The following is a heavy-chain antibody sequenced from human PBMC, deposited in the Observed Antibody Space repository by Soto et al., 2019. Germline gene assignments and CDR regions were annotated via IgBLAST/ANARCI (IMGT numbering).Heavy chain of an antibody. CDR3: AKDLEGYDSSGYYFDY. D-gene: IGHD3-22*01. V-gene: IGHV3-23*01. J-gene: IGHJ4*02. CDR2: ISGSGGST. Sequence: PGGSLRLSCAASGFTFSSYAMSWVRQAPGKGLEWVSAISGSGGSTYYADSVKGRFTISRDNSKNTLYLQMNSLRAEDTAVYYCAKDLEGYDSSGYYFDYWGQGTLVTVSS. CDR1: GFTFSSYA.